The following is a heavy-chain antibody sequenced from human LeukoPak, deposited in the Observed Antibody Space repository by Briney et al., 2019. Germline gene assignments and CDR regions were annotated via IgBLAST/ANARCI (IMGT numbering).Heavy chain of an antibody. V-gene: IGHV3-48*01. CDR2: ISNIGSTI. J-gene: IGHJ4*02. D-gene: IGHD6-6*01. Sequence: GGSLRLSCAASGFTFSTYSMNWVRQFRGKALEWVSYISNIGSTIYYADSVKGRITISRDNAKNSLYLQINSLRAEDTAVYYCARGPYSSSNYFDYWGQGTLVTVSS. CDR1: GFTFSTYS. CDR3: ARGPYSSSNYFDY.